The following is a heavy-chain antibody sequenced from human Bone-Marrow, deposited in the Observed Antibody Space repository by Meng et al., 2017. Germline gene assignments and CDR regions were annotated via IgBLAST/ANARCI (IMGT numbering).Heavy chain of an antibody. D-gene: IGHD3-22*01. J-gene: IGHJ4*02. CDR2: ISAYNGNT. Sequence: QVQLVQSGAEVKKPGASVKVSCKASGYTFTSYGISWVRQAPGQGLEWMGWISAYNGNTNYAQKLQGRVTMTTDTSTSTAYMELRSLRSDDTAVYYCARDPHYYDSSGYFPFDYWGQGTLVTVSS. CDR3: ARDPHYYDSSGYFPFDY. CDR1: GYTFTSYG. V-gene: IGHV1-18*01.